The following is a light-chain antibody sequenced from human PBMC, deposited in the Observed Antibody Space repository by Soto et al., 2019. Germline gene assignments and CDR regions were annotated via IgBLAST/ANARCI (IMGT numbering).Light chain of an antibody. CDR2: GAS. J-gene: IGKJ4*01. V-gene: IGKV3-15*01. Sequence: EIVMTQSPATVSVSPGERATLSCRASQSVAGNLAWYQQKSGQAPRLLFYGASTRATGIPAKFSASGSGTEFTLSFSSLQSEDFAIYYCQQYHKWPLTFGGGTRVEI. CDR1: QSVAGN. CDR3: QQYHKWPLT.